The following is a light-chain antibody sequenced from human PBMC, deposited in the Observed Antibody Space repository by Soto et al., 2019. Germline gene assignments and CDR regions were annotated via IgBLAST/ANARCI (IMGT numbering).Light chain of an antibody. CDR3: SSYTSSSVGV. J-gene: IGLJ1*01. Sequence: SAPTQPAFVSGSPGQSITISCTGTSSDVGGYNYVSWYQQHPGKAPKLIIYDVSNRPSGVSNRFSGSKSGNTASLTISGLQAEDEADYYCSSYTSSSVGVFGTGTKVTVL. CDR2: DVS. V-gene: IGLV2-14*01. CDR1: SSDVGGYNY.